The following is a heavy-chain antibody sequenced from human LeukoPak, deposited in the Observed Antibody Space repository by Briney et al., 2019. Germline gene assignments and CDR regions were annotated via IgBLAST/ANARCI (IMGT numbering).Heavy chain of an antibody. J-gene: IGHJ4*02. D-gene: IGHD1-26*01. CDR3: ARSGSTSGSYRGFDY. CDR1: CVCISNWN. CDR2: IYYSGST. V-gene: IGHV4-59*01. Sequence: PSETLSLTGTGCCVCISNWNWIWLRPRPGKGLIGYIYIYYSGSTNYNPSLKSRVTISVDTSKNQFSLKLSSVTAADTAVYYCARSGSTSGSYRGFDYWGQGTLVTVSS.